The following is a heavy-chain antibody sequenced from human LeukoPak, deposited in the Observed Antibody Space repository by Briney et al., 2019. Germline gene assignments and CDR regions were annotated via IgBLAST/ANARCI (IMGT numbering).Heavy chain of an antibody. J-gene: IGHJ5*02. CDR3: ARHSALYPILTYPFDP. Sequence: PSETLSLTCSVSGGSITSSSYYWAWIRQPPEKGLEWIGSIYYSGSTYYNPSLKSRVTISVDTSKNQFSLKLSSVTAADTAVYYCARHSALYPILTYPFDPWGQGTLVTVSS. D-gene: IGHD1-26*01. V-gene: IGHV4-39*01. CDR1: GGSITSSSYY. CDR2: IYYSGST.